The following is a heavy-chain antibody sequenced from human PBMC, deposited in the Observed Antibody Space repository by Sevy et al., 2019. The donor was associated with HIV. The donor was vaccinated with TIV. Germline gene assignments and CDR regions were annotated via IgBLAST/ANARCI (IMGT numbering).Heavy chain of an antibody. CDR3: ATGGGITGTSDYYYYMDV. CDR1: GYTLTELS. Sequence: ASVKVSCKVSGYTLTELSMHWVQQAPGKGLEWMGGFDPEDGETIYAQKFQGRVTMTEDTSTDTAYMELSSLRSEDTAVYYCATGGGITGTSDYYYYMDVWGKGTTVTVSS. D-gene: IGHD1-20*01. V-gene: IGHV1-24*01. CDR2: FDPEDGET. J-gene: IGHJ6*03.